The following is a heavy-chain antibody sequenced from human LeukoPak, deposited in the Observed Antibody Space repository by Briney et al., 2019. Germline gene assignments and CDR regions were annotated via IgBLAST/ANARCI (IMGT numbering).Heavy chain of an antibody. CDR2: IYHSGST. D-gene: IGHD1-1*01. CDR1: GGSISSGGYS. CDR3: ARGDALEYYFDY. V-gene: IGHV4-30-2*01. J-gene: IGHJ4*02. Sequence: SETLSLTCAVSGGSISSGGYSWSWIRQPPGRGLEWIGYIYHSGSTYYNPSLKSRVTISVDRSKNQFSLKLSSVTAADTAVYYCARGDALEYYFDYWGQGTLVTVSS.